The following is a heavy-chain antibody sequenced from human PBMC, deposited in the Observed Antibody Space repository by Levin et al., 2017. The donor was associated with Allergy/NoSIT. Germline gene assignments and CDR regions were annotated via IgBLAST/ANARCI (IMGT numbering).Heavy chain of an antibody. D-gene: IGHD3-9*01. Sequence: GGSLRLSGAASGFTFSDAWMNWVRQAPGKGLEWVGRIKSKTDGGTTDYAAPVKGRFTISRDDSKNTLYLQMNSLKTEDTAVYYCTVGHDILTGYYNQVYWGQGTLVTVSS. CDR3: TVGHDILTGYYNQVY. J-gene: IGHJ4*02. V-gene: IGHV3-15*07. CDR1: GFTFSDAW. CDR2: IKSKTDGGTT.